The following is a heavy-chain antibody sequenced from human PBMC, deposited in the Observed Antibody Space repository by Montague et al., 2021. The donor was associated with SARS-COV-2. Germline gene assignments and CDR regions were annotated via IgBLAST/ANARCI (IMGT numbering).Heavy chain of an antibody. V-gene: IGHV4-34*01. CDR3: ARRGYSYYYYGMDV. D-gene: IGHD5-24*01. Sequence: SETLSLTCAVYGGSFSGYYWSWVRQPPGKGLEWIGEINHSGSTNXXPSLKSRVTISVDTSKNQFSLKLSSVTAADTAVYYCARRGYSYYYYGMDVWGQGTTVTVSS. CDR2: INHSGST. J-gene: IGHJ6*02. CDR1: GGSFSGYY.